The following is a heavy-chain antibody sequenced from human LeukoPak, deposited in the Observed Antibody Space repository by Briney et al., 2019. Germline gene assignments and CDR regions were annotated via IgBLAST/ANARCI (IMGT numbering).Heavy chain of an antibody. Sequence: ASVKVSCKASGYTFTSYGISWVRQAPGQGLEWMGWISAYNGNTNYAQKLQGRVTMTTDTSTSTAYMELRSLRSDDTAVYYCAREIGYCSSTSCYRAFDIWGQGTMVTVSS. CDR2: ISAYNGNT. CDR1: GYTFTSYG. D-gene: IGHD2-2*01. V-gene: IGHV1-18*01. CDR3: AREIGYCSSTSCYRAFDI. J-gene: IGHJ3*02.